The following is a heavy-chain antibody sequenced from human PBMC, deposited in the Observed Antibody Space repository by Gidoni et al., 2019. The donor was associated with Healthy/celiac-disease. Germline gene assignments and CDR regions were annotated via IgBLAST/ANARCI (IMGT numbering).Heavy chain of an antibody. V-gene: IGHV3-30*04. D-gene: IGHD4-17*01. J-gene: IGHJ3*02. Sequence: QVQLVESGGGVVQPGRSLRLSCAASGFTFSSYAMHWVRQAPGKGLEWVAVISYDGSNKYYADSVKGRFTISRDNSKNTLYLQMNSLRAEDTAVYYCARDYGVLESSLSRLDIWGQGTMVTVSS. CDR3: ARDYGVLESSLSRLDI. CDR2: ISYDGSNK. CDR1: GFTFSSYA.